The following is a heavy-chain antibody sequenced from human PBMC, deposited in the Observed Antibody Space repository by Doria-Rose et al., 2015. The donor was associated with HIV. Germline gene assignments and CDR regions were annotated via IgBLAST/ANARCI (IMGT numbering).Heavy chain of an antibody. CDR1: GGSFSGYY. CDR3: ARASGTVAGFDL. CDR2: VNHVGYT. V-gene: IGHV4-34*01. J-gene: IGHJ4*02. Sequence: QVQLQQWGAGLLKPSETLSLTCAVSGGSFSGYYWGWFRQPPGKGLQGIGEVNHVGYTDYNPSLKSRVAVSIDTSKNHLFLRLTSLAAADTAVYFCARASGTVAGFDLWGQGTLVTVSS. D-gene: IGHD6-19*01.